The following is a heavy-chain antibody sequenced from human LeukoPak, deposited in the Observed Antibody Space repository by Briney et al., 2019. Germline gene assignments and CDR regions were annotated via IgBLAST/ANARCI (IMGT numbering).Heavy chain of an antibody. Sequence: GGSLRLSCAASGFTFSAFWMSWVRQAPGKGLEWVANIKKDGSEKYYVDSVEGRFTVSRDNAQNTLYLQTDSLRAEDTAVYYCARLWGDATIFDFWGQGTLVTVSS. CDR2: IKKDGSEK. CDR1: GFTFSAFW. J-gene: IGHJ4*02. CDR3: ARLWGDATIFDF. D-gene: IGHD5-12*01. V-gene: IGHV3-7*01.